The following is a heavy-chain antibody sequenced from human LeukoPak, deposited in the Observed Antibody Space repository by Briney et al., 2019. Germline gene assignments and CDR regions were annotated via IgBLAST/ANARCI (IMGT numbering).Heavy chain of an antibody. CDR1: GFTFSNAW. J-gene: IGHJ4*02. CDR3: TTATASDILTGYYGGYYFDY. D-gene: IGHD3-9*01. CDR2: IKSKTDGGTT. V-gene: IGHV3-15*01. Sequence: GGSLRLSCAASGFTFSNAWMSWVRQAPGQGLEWVGRIKSKTDGGTTDYAAPVKGRFTSSRNDSKNTLYLQMNSLKTEDTAVYYCTTATASDILTGYYGGYYFDYWGQGTRVTVSS.